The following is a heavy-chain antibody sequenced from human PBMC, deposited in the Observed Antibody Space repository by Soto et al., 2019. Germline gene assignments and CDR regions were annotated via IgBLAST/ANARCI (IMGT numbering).Heavy chain of an antibody. CDR2: INHSGST. D-gene: IGHD3-10*01. CDR1: GGSFSGYY. Sequence: SETLSLTCAVYGGSFSGYYWSWIRQPPGKGLEWIGEINHSGSTNYNPSLKSRVTISVDTSKNQFSLKLSSVTAADTAVYYCARGCITMVRGVIRNKWFDPWGQGTLVTVSS. CDR3: ARGCITMVRGVIRNKWFDP. J-gene: IGHJ5*02. V-gene: IGHV4-34*01.